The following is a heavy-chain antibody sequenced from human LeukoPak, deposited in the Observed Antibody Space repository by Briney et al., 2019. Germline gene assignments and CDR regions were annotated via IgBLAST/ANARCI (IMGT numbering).Heavy chain of an antibody. V-gene: IGHV3-23*01. CDR3: AKDVEDYDILTGSDY. J-gene: IGHJ4*02. Sequence: GGSLRLSCAASGFTFSSYGMSWVRQAPGKGLEWVSAISGSGGSTYYADSVKGRFTISRDNSKNTLYLQMNSLRAEDTAVYYCAKDVEDYDILTGSDYWGQGTLVTVSS. D-gene: IGHD3-9*01. CDR1: GFTFSSYG. CDR2: ISGSGGST.